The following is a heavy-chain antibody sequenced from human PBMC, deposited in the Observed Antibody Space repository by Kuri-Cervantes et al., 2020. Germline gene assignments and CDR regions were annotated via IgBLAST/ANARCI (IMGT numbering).Heavy chain of an antibody. V-gene: IGHV3-21*03. CDR3: ARDFISDAFDI. Sequence: GESLKISCTASDFTFSIYTMTWVRQAPGKGLEWVSSISGSSSYIYYADSVKGRFAISRDNAKNSLYLQMNSLRDEDTAVYYCARDFISDAFDIWGQGTMVTVSS. J-gene: IGHJ3*02. CDR1: DFTFSIYT. CDR2: ISGSSSYI.